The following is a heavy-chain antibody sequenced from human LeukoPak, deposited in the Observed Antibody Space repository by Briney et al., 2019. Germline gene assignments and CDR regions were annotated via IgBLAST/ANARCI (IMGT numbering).Heavy chain of an antibody. J-gene: IGHJ4*02. V-gene: IGHV4-34*01. CDR1: GGSFSGYY. Sequence: SETLSLTCAVYGGSFSGYYWSWIRQPPGKGLEWIGEINHSGSTYHNPSLKSQVTISVDTSKNQFSLKLSSVTAADTAVYYCARGAVGATVTIDYWGQGTLVTVSS. CDR2: INHSGST. CDR3: ARGAVGATVTIDY. D-gene: IGHD4-17*01.